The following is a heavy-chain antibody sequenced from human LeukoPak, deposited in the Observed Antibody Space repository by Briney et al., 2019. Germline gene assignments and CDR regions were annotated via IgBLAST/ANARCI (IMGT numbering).Heavy chain of an antibody. CDR3: ARDSYSSSPNWFDP. D-gene: IGHD6-6*01. V-gene: IGHV3-23*01. CDR2: TSGSGGST. J-gene: IGHJ5*02. Sequence: PGGSLRLSCAASGFTFSNSAMNWVRQAPGKGLEWVSATSGSGGSTYYADSVKGRFTISRDNSKNTLYLQMNSLRAEDTAVYYCARDSYSSSPNWFDPWGQGTLVTVSS. CDR1: GFTFSNSA.